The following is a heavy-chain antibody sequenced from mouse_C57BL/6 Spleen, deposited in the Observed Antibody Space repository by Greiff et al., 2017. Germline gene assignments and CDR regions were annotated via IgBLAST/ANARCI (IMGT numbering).Heavy chain of an antibody. J-gene: IGHJ3*01. Sequence: QLQQSGAELVRPGASVKLSCTASGFNIKDDYMHWVKQRPEQGLEWIGWIDPENGDTEYASKFQGKATITADTSSNTAYLQLSSLTSEDTAVYYCTTPRAFAYWGQGTLVTVSA. CDR2: IDPENGDT. CDR1: GFNIKDDY. CDR3: TTPRAFAY. V-gene: IGHV14-4*01. D-gene: IGHD3-3*01.